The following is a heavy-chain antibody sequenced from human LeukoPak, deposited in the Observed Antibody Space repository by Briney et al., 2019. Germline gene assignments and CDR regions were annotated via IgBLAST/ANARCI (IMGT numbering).Heavy chain of an antibody. CDR3: AKVLRYFDWFHSTDY. J-gene: IGHJ4*02. Sequence: GGSLRLSCAASGFTFSSYAMSWVRQAPGKGLEWVSTNSGSGGSTYYADSVKGRFTISRDNSKNTLYLQMNSLRAEDTAVYYCAKVLRYFDWFHSTDYWGQGTLVTVSS. D-gene: IGHD3-9*01. V-gene: IGHV3-23*01. CDR2: NSGSGGST. CDR1: GFTFSSYA.